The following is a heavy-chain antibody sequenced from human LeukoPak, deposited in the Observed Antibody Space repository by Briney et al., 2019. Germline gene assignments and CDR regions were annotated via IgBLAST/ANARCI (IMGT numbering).Heavy chain of an antibody. CDR3: AKHWTTVVTPKGYYFDS. CDR1: GFTFSSYA. CDR2: ISGSGGST. D-gene: IGHD4-23*01. J-gene: IGHJ4*02. V-gene: IGHV3-23*01. Sequence: PGGSLRLSCAASGFTFSSYAMSWVRQAPGKGLEWVSAISGSGGSTYYADSVKGRFTISRDNSKNTLSLQMDSLRVEDTAVYYCAKHWTTVVTPKGYYFDSWGQGTLVTVSS.